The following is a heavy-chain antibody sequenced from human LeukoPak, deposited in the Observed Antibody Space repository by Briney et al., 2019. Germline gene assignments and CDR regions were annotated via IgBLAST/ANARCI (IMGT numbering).Heavy chain of an antibody. V-gene: IGHV1-18*04. CDR3: ARAGVVRGTKSTFDY. CDR2: ISAYNGNT. D-gene: IGHD3-10*01. CDR1: GYTFTSYG. J-gene: IGHJ4*02. Sequence: ASVTVSCKASGYTFTSYGISWVRQAPGQGLEWMGWISAYNGNTNYVQKLQGRVTMTTDTSTSTAYMELRSLRSDDTAVYYCARAGVVRGTKSTFDYWGQGTLVTVSS.